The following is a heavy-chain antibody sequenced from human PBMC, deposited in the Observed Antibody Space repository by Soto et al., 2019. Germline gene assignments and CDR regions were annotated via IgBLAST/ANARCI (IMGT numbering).Heavy chain of an antibody. V-gene: IGHV1-3*01. CDR1: GDTFTSNA. Sequence: ASVKVSCKASGDTFTSNAMHWVRQAPGQRLEWMGWINAGNGNTKYSQKFQGRVTITRDTSASTAYMELSSLRSEDTAVYYCARVDTAMVMDYWGQGTLVTVSS. CDR3: ARVDTAMVMDY. D-gene: IGHD5-18*01. J-gene: IGHJ4*02. CDR2: INAGNGNT.